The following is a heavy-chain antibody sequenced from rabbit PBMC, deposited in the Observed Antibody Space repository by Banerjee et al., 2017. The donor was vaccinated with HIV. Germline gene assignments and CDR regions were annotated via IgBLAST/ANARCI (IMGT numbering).Heavy chain of an antibody. CDR1: GFSLSGGQN. J-gene: IGHJ4*01. CDR3: ARAYNTGWGGYFSL. CDR2: IDTGDSSA. Sequence: QQQLVESGGGLVKPGAPLTLSCQASGFSLSGGQNMCWVRQAPGKGLEWIACIDTGDSSAHFANWVNGRFTVSLDNAQNTLFLQMTSLTVADTATYFCARAYNTGWGGYFSLWGQGTLVAVS. D-gene: IGHD4-1*01. V-gene: IGHV1S43*01.